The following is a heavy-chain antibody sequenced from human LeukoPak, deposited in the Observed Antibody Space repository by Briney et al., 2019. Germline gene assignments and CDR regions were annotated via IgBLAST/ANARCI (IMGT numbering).Heavy chain of an antibody. D-gene: IGHD1-26*01. Sequence: SETLSLTCIVSGDSISSYYWSWIRQPPGKGLEWIGYIHYSGNTNYNPSLKNRVTISLDTSKNQFSLKLSPVTAADTAVYYCARHIIESGSSHYYYGMDVWGQGTTVTVSS. V-gene: IGHV4-59*08. J-gene: IGHJ6*02. CDR3: ARHIIESGSSHYYYGMDV. CDR2: IHYSGNT. CDR1: GDSISSYY.